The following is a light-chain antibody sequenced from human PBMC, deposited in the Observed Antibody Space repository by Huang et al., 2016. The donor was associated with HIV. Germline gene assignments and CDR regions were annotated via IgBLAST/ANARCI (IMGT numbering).Light chain of an antibody. CDR1: QSLLHSDGETY. CDR3: MQRTQRPLT. J-gene: IGKJ4*01. CDR2: EVS. V-gene: IGKV2D-29*02. Sequence: DIVMTQTPLSLSVTPGQPASISCKSSQSLLHSDGETYLYWYLHKPGQSPQLLSYEVSNRFSGVPDRFSGSGSGTDVTLRISRVEAEDVGVYYCMQRTQRPLTFGGGTKVEIK.